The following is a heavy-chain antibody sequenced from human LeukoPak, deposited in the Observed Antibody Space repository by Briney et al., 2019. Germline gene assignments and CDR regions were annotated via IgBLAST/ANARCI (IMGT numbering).Heavy chain of an antibody. Sequence: GGSLRLSCAASGFAFSRNDMFWVRQVPGKGLEWVSSISGSSGATYYADSVRGRFTISRDNSKNTVFLQMNSLRAEDTAIYYCAKGGPGAFDFWGQGTMVPVSS. CDR1: GFAFSRND. D-gene: IGHD2-15*01. J-gene: IGHJ3*01. CDR3: AKGGPGAFDF. CDR2: ISGSSGAT. V-gene: IGHV3-23*01.